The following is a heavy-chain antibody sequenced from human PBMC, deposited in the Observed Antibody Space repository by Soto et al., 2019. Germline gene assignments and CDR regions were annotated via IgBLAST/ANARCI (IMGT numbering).Heavy chain of an antibody. CDR2: IYYTGTT. J-gene: IGHJ4*02. D-gene: IGHD1-7*01. CDR1: GGSISSFY. V-gene: IGHV4-59*01. CDR3: ARSNWNFPFDY. Sequence: QVQLEESGPRLVKPSETLSLTCTVSGGSISSFYWNWIRQSPGKGLEWIGYIYYTGTTNYNPSLKSRVTMPLDTSKDQCSLNLTSVTAADTAVYYCARSNWNFPFDYWGQGTLVTVSS.